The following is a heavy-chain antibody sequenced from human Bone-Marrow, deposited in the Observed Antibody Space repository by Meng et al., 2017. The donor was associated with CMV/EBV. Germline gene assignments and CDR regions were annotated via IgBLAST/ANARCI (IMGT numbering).Heavy chain of an antibody. CDR1: GFTFRTYW. Sequence: GESLKISCAASGFTFRTYWMHWVRQVPGKGLVWVSRVNSDATSTSYTDSVKGRFTISRDNAKNKLFLQMTSLRVEDTAVYYCARWGVTTTGTTSYYYGMDVWGGRTTVTVSS. CDR2: VNSDATST. CDR3: ARWGVTTTGTTSYYYGMDV. D-gene: IGHD1-1*01. J-gene: IGHJ6*04. V-gene: IGHV3-74*01.